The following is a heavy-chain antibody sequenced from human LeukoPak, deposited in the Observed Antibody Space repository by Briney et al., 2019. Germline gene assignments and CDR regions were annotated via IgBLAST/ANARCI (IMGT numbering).Heavy chain of an antibody. J-gene: IGHJ4*02. D-gene: IGHD5-12*01. V-gene: IGHV4-34*01. CDR3: ARLRGYTDGNPGY. CDR2: INHSGST. CDR1: GGSFSGYY. Sequence: SETLSLTCAVYGGSFSGYYWSWIRQPPGKGLEWIGEINHSGSTNYNPSLKSLVAISVDTSKNQFSLKLSSVTAADTALYYCARLRGYTDGNPGYWGQGSLVTASS.